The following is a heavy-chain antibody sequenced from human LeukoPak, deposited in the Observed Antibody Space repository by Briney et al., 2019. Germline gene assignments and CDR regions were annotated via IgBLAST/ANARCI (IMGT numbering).Heavy chain of an antibody. Sequence: ASVKVSCKASGYTFTSYYLHWVRQAPGQGLEWMGIIHPTVGDTTYAQKFQGRVTMTREMCTGTVYMDLRSLRSEDTAVYYCARYGFSSVWQGGWHAFDIWGQGTTVTVSS. CDR3: ARYGFSSVWQGGWHAFDI. CDR2: IHPTVGDT. V-gene: IGHV1-46*01. J-gene: IGHJ3*02. CDR1: GYTFTSYY. D-gene: IGHD6-25*01.